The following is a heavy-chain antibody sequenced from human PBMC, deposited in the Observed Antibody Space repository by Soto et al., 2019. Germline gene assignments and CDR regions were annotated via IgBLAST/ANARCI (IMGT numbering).Heavy chain of an antibody. CDR3: AKTQQWGLPLAGGMDV. J-gene: IGHJ6*02. Sequence: EVQLLESGGGLVQPRRSLRISCAASGFTFSTYGMSWVRQAPGKGLEWVSVISGGGGDTYYAGSVKGRFTISRDNSKNTLYLEMNSMRAEATAVYYCAKTQQWGLPLAGGMDVWGQGTTVTVSS. CDR1: GFTFSTYG. D-gene: IGHD6-19*01. CDR2: ISGGGGDT. V-gene: IGHV3-23*01.